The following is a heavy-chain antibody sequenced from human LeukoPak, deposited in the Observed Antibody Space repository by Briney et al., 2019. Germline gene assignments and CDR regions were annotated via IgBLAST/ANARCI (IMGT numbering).Heavy chain of an antibody. J-gene: IGHJ6*02. V-gene: IGHV4-31*03. Sequence: SQTLSLTCTVSGGSISSGGYYWSWIRQHPGKGLEWIGYIYYSGRTYYNPSLKSRVTVSVDTSKNQFSLKLSSVTAADTAVYYCARDRIAVAGTFGPQTYYYYGMDVWGQGTTVTVSS. CDR1: GGSISSGGYY. CDR3: ARDRIAVAGTFGPQTYYYYGMDV. D-gene: IGHD6-19*01. CDR2: IYYSGRT.